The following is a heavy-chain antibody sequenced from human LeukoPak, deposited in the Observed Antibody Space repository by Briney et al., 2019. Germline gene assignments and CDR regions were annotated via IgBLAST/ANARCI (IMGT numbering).Heavy chain of an antibody. V-gene: IGHV1-2*04. J-gene: IGHJ3*02. CDR3: ARDICSGGSCYGALFAFDI. Sequence: GASVKVSCKASGYTFTGYYMHWVRQAPGQGLEWMGWINPNSGGTNYAQKFQGWVTMTRDTSISTAYMELSRLRSDDTAVYYRARDICSGGSCYGALFAFDIWGQGTMVTVSS. CDR2: INPNSGGT. D-gene: IGHD2-15*01. CDR1: GYTFTGYY.